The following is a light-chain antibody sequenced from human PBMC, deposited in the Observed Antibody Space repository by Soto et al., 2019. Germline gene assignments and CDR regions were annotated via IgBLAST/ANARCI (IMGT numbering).Light chain of an antibody. Sequence: QSVLTQPASVSGSPGQSITNSCTGTSSDVGGYNYVSWYQQHPGNAPRLMIYEVNNRPSGVPNRFSGSKSGNTASLTISGLQAEDEADYYCSSKTSSRTPFVFGTGTKVTVL. V-gene: IGLV2-14*01. CDR3: SSKTSSRTPFV. CDR2: EVN. J-gene: IGLJ1*01. CDR1: SSDVGGYNY.